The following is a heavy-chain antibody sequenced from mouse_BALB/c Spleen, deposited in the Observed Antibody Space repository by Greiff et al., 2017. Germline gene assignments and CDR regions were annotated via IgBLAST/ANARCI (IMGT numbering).Heavy chain of an antibody. CDR2: IYPSDSYT. CDR1: GYTFTSYW. J-gene: IGHJ3*01. D-gene: IGHD3-1*01. V-gene: IGHV1-69*02. CDR3: TRQLEGFAY. Sequence: QVQLKQPGAELVRPGASVKLSCKASGYTFTSYWINWVKQRPGQGLEWIGNIYPSDSYTNYNQKFKDKATLTVDKSSSTAYMQLSSPTSEDSAVYYCTRQLEGFAYWGQGTLVTVSA.